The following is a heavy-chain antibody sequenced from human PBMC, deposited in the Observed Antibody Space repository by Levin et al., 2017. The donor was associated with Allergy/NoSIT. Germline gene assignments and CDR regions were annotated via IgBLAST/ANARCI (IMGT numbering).Heavy chain of an antibody. CDR3: AHKPCLSLADCAY. V-gene: IGHV2-5*02. CDR1: GFSLSSTGVG. D-gene: IGHD6-6*01. Sequence: ASGPTLVKPTQTLTLTCTFSGFSLSSTGVGVGWIRQPPGKALEWLAVIYWDDAKRYSPSLKSRPTVTKDTSKNQVVPTMTNMDHVDTATYFCAHKPCLSLADCAYWGQGTLVTVSS. J-gene: IGHJ4*02. CDR2: IYWDDAK.